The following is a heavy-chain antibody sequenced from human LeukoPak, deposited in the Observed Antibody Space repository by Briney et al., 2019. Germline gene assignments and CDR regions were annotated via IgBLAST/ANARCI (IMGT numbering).Heavy chain of an antibody. D-gene: IGHD6-13*01. Sequence: GGSLRLSCAASGFTVNSNYMSWVRQAPGKGLEWVANIKQDGSEKYYVDSVKGRFSISRDNSKNTLSLQMNSLRAEDTAVYYCAKGMAAAGRVFDYWGQGTLVTVSS. CDR1: GFTVNSNY. CDR2: IKQDGSEK. V-gene: IGHV3-7*05. J-gene: IGHJ4*02. CDR3: AKGMAAAGRVFDY.